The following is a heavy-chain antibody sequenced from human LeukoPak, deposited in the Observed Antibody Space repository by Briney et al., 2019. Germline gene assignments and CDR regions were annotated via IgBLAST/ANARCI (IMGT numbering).Heavy chain of an antibody. V-gene: IGHV3-33*08. CDR3: ARDSSGWYLNWFDP. D-gene: IGHD6-19*01. Sequence: GGSLRLSCAASGFTFSSYSMNWVRQAPGKGLEWVAVIWYDGSNKYYADSVKGRFTISRDNSKNTLYLQMNSLRAEDTAVYYCARDSSGWYLNWFDPWGQGTLVTVSS. CDR2: IWYDGSNK. CDR1: GFTFSSYS. J-gene: IGHJ5*02.